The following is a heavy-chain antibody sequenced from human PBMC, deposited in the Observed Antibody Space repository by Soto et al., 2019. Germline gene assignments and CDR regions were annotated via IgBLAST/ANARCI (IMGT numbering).Heavy chain of an antibody. V-gene: IGHV1-69*01. CDR1: GDTFSTSS. CDR3: ATIGERSWFDP. CDR2: IVPMFDAA. J-gene: IGHJ5*02. D-gene: IGHD3-10*01. Sequence: QAQLVQSGAEVKKPGSSVKVSCKASGDTFSTSSINWVRQAPGQGLAWMGGIVPMFDAADYAQKFQGRVTSTADELTSTAHLELSSLRSADTAIYYSATIGERSWFDPWGQGTLVIVSS.